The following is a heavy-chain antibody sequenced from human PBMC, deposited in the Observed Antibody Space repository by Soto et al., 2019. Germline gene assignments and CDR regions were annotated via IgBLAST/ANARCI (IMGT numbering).Heavy chain of an antibody. D-gene: IGHD5-12*01. V-gene: IGHV1-3*01. CDR3: ATPIVAFY. Sequence: PRASVKVSCKASGYTFTSYAIHWVRQAPGQRLEWMGWINAGNGNTKYSQKFQGRVIITRDTSAGTAYMELRSLRSEDTAVYYCATPIVAFYWGQGTLVTVSS. J-gene: IGHJ4*02. CDR1: GYTFTSYA. CDR2: INAGNGNT.